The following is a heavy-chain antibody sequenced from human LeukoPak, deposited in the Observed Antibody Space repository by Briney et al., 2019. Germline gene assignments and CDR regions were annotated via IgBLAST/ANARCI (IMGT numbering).Heavy chain of an antibody. CDR3: ATGRGYSYGYSSDY. CDR2: INHSGST. D-gene: IGHD5-18*01. CDR1: GGSLSGYY. J-gene: IGHJ4*02. V-gene: IGHV4-34*01. Sequence: SETLSLTCAVYGGSLSGYYWSWIRQPPGKGLEWIGEINHSGSTNYNPSLKSRVTISVDTSKNQFSLKLSSVTAADTAVYYCATGRGYSYGYSSDYWGQGTLVTVSS.